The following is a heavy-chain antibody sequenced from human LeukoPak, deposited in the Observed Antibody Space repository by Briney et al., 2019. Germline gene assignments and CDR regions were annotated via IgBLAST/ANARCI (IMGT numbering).Heavy chain of an antibody. CDR1: GSTFSSYS. Sequence: GGSLRLSCAASGSTFSSYSMNWVRQAPGKGLEWVSSISSSSSYIYYADSGKGRFTISRDNTKNSLYLQMNSLRAEDTAVYYCARVHLTILRYYYYYMDVWGKGTTVTVSS. CDR3: ARVHLTILRYYYYYMDV. CDR2: ISSSSSYI. D-gene: IGHD3-3*01. V-gene: IGHV3-21*01. J-gene: IGHJ6*03.